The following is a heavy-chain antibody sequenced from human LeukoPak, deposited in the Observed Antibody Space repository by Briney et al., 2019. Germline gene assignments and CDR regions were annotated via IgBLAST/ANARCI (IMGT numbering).Heavy chain of an antibody. V-gene: IGHV3-23*01. CDR3: AKLLYSSTFFNY. D-gene: IGHD6-13*01. CDR1: GFTFSSHA. J-gene: IGHJ4*02. CDR2: IGGSDGTT. Sequence: GGSLRLSCAATGFTFSSHAMSWVRQAPGKGLEWVSAIGGSDGTTYYADSVKGRFTISRDNSKNTLYLQMNSLRAEDTAVYYCAKLLYSSTFFNYWGQGTLVTVSS.